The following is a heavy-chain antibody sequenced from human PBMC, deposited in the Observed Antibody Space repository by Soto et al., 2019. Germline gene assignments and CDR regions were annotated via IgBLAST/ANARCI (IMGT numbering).Heavy chain of an antibody. CDR1: GFTFSNYG. J-gene: IGHJ4*02. D-gene: IGHD4-17*01. CDR2: ISNDGSKN. Sequence: QVQLVDSGGGVVQPGGSLRLSCAASGFTFSNYGMHWVRKAPGKGLEWVAFISNDGSKNYYADSVRVRFTISRDNSMNTLFLQMNSLRPEDTATYYCAKVPLRPYYFDYWGPGTLVTVSS. CDR3: AKVPLRPYYFDY. V-gene: IGHV3-30*18.